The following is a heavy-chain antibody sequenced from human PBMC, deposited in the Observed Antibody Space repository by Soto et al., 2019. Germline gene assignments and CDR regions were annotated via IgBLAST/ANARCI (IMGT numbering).Heavy chain of an antibody. J-gene: IGHJ6*02. CDR3: ATRAPGDYYYGMDV. V-gene: IGHV5-51*01. CDR2: IYLGDSDS. CDR1: GYRFTSYW. D-gene: IGHD1-26*01. Sequence: GESLKISCKGSGYRFTSYWIGWVRQMPGKGLEWMGIIYLGDSDSLYSPPFQGQVTISPDKSISTAYLQWSSLKASDTVMYFCATRAPGDYYYGMDVWGQGTTVTVSS.